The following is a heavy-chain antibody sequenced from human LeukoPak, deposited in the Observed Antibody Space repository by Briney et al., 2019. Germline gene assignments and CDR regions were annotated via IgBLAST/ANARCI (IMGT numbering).Heavy chain of an antibody. CDR1: GFTFDGYG. CDR3: ARDPSGVAVAGYFDN. CDR2: ITWNGGRT. V-gene: IGHV3-20*04. D-gene: IGHD6-19*01. Sequence: TGGSLRLSCAASGFTFDGYGMSWVRQAPGKGLEWVSGITWNGGRTGYGDSVKGRFTISRDSAKNSLYLQMNSLRVEDTALYYCARDPSGVAVAGYFDNWGQGTLVTVSP. J-gene: IGHJ4*02.